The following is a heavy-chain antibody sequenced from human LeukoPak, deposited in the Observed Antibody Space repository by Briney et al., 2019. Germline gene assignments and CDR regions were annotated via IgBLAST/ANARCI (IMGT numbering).Heavy chain of an antibody. CDR1: GYTFTGYY. D-gene: IGHD2-2*01. V-gene: IGHV1-2*04. CDR3: ARGSLVVVPAATMYNWFDP. CDR2: INPNSGGT. Sequence: VASVKVSCKASGYTFTGYYRHWVRQAPGQGLEWMGWINPNSGGTNYAQKFQGWVTMSRDTSISTAYMELSRLSSAHTAVYYCARGSLVVVPAATMYNWFDPWGQGTLVTVSS. J-gene: IGHJ5*02.